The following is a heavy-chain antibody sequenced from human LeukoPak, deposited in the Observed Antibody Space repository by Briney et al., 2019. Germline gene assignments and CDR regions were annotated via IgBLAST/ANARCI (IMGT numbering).Heavy chain of an antibody. V-gene: IGHV4-59*01. CDR2: IYYSGST. J-gene: IGHJ6*03. CDR3: ARLTAYSNYYYYYMDV. Sequence: SETLSLTCTVSGGSISSYYWSWIRQPPGKGLEWIGYIYYSGSTNYNPSLKSRVTIPVDTSKNQFSLKLSSVTAADTAVYYCARLTAYSNYYYYYMDVWGKGTTVTVSS. CDR1: GGSISSYY. D-gene: IGHD4-11*01.